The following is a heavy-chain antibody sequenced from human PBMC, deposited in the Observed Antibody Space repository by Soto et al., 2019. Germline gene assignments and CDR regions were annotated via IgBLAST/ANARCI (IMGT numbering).Heavy chain of an antibody. Sequence: QLLESGGALVQPGGSLRLSCAASGFTFSSHDMSWVRQAPGKGLEWVSTITGTGARAYYTDSVKGRFTISRDNSRNTVYLQMNSVSAEYMAVYYCAKDGEYYYGSGGYYFDLCGQGTLVTVSS. CDR1: GFTFSSHD. D-gene: IGHD3-10*01. CDR3: AKDGEYYYGSGGYYFDL. V-gene: IGHV3-23*01. CDR2: ITGTGARA. J-gene: IGHJ4*02.